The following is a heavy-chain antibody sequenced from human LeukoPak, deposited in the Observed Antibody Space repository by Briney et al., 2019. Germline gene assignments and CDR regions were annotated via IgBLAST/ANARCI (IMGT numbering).Heavy chain of an antibody. J-gene: IGHJ3*02. V-gene: IGHV3-15*01. CDR2: IKSKTDGGTT. D-gene: IGHD3-3*01. CDR3: TTYDFWSVSYAFDI. CDR1: GFTFSNAW. Sequence: GGSLRLSCAASGFTFSNAWMSWVRQAPGKGLEWVGRIKSKTDGGTTDYAAPVKGRFTISRDDSKNTLYLQMNSLKTEDTAVYYCTTYDFWSVSYAFDIWGQGTMVTASS.